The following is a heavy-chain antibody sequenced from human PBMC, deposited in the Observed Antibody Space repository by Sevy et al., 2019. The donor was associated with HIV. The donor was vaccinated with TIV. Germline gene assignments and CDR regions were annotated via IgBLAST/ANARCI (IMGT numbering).Heavy chain of an antibody. CDR2: ISSSSSYI. CDR3: AGGAYSSGWTDAFDI. J-gene: IGHJ3*02. D-gene: IGHD6-19*01. CDR1: GFTFSSYS. V-gene: IGHV3-21*01. Sequence: GGSLRLSCAASGFTFSSYSMNWVRQAPGKGLEWVSSISSSSSYIYYADSVKGRFTISRDNAKNSLYLQMNSLRAEDTAVYYCAGGAYSSGWTDAFDIWGQGTMVTVSS.